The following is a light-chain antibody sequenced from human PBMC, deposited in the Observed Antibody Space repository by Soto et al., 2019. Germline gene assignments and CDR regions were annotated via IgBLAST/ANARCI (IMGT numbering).Light chain of an antibody. CDR1: QGISSF. CDR2: SAS. CDR3: QQRQIYPLT. Sequence: IQLTKSPSVLSASVGDRVTITCRASQGISSFLAWFQQKPGKAPKLLIYSASTLQSGVPSRFSGSGSGTEFTLTISSLQPEDFATYYCQQRQIYPLTFGGVTKVDIK. J-gene: IGKJ4*01. V-gene: IGKV1-9*01.